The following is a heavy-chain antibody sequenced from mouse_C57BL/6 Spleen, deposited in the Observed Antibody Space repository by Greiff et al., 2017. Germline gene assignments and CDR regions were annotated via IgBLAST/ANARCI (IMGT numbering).Heavy chain of an antibody. V-gene: IGHV1-61*01. D-gene: IGHD1-1*01. CDR3: ARSDYYGSSYYAMDY. CDR1: GYTFTSYW. J-gene: IGHJ4*01. CDR2: IYPSDSET. Sequence: QVQLQQPGAELVRPGSSVKLSCKASGYTFTSYWMDWVKQRPGQGLEWIGNIYPSDSETHYNQKFKDKATLTVDKSSSTAYMQLSSLTSEDSAVYYCARSDYYGSSYYAMDYWGQGTSVTVSS.